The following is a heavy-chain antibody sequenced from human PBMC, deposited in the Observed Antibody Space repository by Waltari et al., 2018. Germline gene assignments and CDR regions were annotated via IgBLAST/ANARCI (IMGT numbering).Heavy chain of an antibody. J-gene: IGHJ6*02. CDR2: SIPIFGTA. CDR1: GGTFSSYA. CDR3: AKAVAGTSAHYYYGMDV. V-gene: IGHV1-69*12. Sequence: QVQLVQSGAEVKKPGSSVKVSCKASGGTFSSYAISWVRQAPGQGLEWMGGSIPIFGTANDAQKFQGRVTITADESTSTAYMELSSLRSEDTAVYYCAKAVAGTSAHYYYGMDVWGQGTTVTVSS. D-gene: IGHD6-19*01.